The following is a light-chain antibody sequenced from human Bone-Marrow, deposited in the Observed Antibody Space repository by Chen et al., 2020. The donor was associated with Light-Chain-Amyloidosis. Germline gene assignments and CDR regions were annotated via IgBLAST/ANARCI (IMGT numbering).Light chain of an antibody. Sequence: YDLTQPPSVSVSPGQTARIPCSGNELPMQYTYWYQRKPGQAPFLVIFKDSERPSVFPDRFSGSSSGPTVTLPISGVQAEDEADYYCQSADSSDTYVVFGGGTQLTVL. J-gene: IGLJ3*02. CDR1: ELPMQY. CDR3: QSADSSDTYVV. V-gene: IGLV3-25*03. CDR2: KDS.